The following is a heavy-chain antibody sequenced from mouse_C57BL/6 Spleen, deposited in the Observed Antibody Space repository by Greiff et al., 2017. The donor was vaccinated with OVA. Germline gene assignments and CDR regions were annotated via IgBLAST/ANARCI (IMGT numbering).Heavy chain of an antibody. V-gene: IGHV1-82*01. CDR1: GYAFSSSW. J-gene: IGHJ4*01. CDR3: ARDGSSYYYAMDD. D-gene: IGHD1-1*01. CDR2: IYPGDGDT. Sequence: VQLQQSGPELVKPGASVKISCKASGYAFSSSWMNWVKQRPGQGLEWIGRIYPGDGDTNYNGKFKGKATLTADKSSSTAYMQLSSLTSEDSAVYVCARDGSSYYYAMDDWGQGTSVTVSS.